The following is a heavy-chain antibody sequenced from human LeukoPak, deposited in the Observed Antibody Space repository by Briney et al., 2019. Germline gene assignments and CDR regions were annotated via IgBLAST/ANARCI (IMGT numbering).Heavy chain of an antibody. CDR2: ISSSGSTI. J-gene: IGHJ4*02. D-gene: IGHD1-26*01. Sequence: PGGSLRLSCAASGFTFSSYEMNWVRQAPGKGLEWVSYISSSGSTIYYADSVKGRFTISRDNAKNSLYLQMNSLRAEDTAVYYCARDFFGGSYFSWGQGTLVTVSS. V-gene: IGHV3-48*03. CDR3: ARDFFGGSYFS. CDR1: GFTFSSYE.